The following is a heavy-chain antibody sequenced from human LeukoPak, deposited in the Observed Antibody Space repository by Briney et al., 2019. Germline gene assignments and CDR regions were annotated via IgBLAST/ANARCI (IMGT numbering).Heavy chain of an antibody. CDR2: IYSGGST. CDR3: ARERYGGYDSYWYFDL. V-gene: IGHV3-66*01. CDR1: GFTVSSNY. Sequence: GGSLRLSCAASGFTVSSNYMSWVRQAPGKGLEWVSVIYSGGSTYYADSVKGRFTISRDNSKNTLYLQMNSLRAEDTAVYYYARERYGGYDSYWYFDLWGRGTLVTVSS. J-gene: IGHJ2*01. D-gene: IGHD5-12*01.